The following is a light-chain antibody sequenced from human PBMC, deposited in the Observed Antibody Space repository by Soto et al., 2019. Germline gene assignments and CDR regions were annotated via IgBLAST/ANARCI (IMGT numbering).Light chain of an antibody. Sequence: DIVMTQSPDSLAVSLGERATINCKSSQSVLYSPNNKNYLAWYQQKPGHPPKLVIYWASTRESGVPDRFSGSGSGTDFTLTISSLQAEDVAAYYCQQYSSTPLTFGQGTRLEIK. CDR1: QSVLYSPNNKNY. V-gene: IGKV4-1*01. J-gene: IGKJ5*01. CDR2: WAS. CDR3: QQYSSTPLT.